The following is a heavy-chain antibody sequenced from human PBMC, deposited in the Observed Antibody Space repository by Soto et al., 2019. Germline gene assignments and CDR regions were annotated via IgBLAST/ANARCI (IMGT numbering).Heavy chain of an antibody. CDR3: VRGREVSADQGWFDP. Sequence: ASVKVSCKASGYTFTYYYIHWVRQAPGQGIEYLGWVNPVSGGTNYAQKFRAWATLTRDTSISTAYMELTRLKSDDTAVYYCVRGREVSADQGWFDPWGQGTLVTVSS. CDR1: GYTFTYYY. D-gene: IGHD2-2*01. J-gene: IGHJ5*02. CDR2: VNPVSGGT. V-gene: IGHV1-2*04.